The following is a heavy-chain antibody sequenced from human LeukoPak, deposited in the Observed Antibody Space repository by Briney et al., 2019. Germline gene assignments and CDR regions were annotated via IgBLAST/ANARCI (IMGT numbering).Heavy chain of an antibody. D-gene: IGHD6-13*01. CDR1: GYTFTSYA. CDR2: INAGNGNT. V-gene: IGHV1-3*01. Sequence: ASVKVSCKASGYTFTSYAMHWVRQAPGQRLEWMGWINAGNGNTKYSQKFQGRVTITRDTSASTAYMELSSLGPEDTAVYYCARAHAWYGSRDYWGQGTLVTVSS. J-gene: IGHJ4*02. CDR3: ARAHAWYGSRDY.